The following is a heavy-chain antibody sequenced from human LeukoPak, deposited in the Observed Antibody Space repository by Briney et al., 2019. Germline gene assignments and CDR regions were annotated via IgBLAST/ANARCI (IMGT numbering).Heavy chain of an antibody. CDR1: GFTFSSYA. CDR2: ISYDGSNK. J-gene: IGHJ3*02. D-gene: IGHD5-24*01. Sequence: QPGRSLRLSCAASGFTFSSYAMHWVRHAPGKGLEWVAVISYDGSNKYYADSVKGRFTISRDNSKNTLYLQMNSLRAEDTAVYYCARGRDYAFDIWGQGTMVTVSS. V-gene: IGHV3-30-3*01. CDR3: ARGRDYAFDI.